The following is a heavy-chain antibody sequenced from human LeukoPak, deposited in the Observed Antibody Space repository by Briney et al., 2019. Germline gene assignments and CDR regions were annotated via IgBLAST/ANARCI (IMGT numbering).Heavy chain of an antibody. Sequence: GGSLRLSCAASGFTFSSYSMNWVRQAPGKGLEWVSSISSSSSYIYYADSVKGRFTISRDNAKNSLYLQMNSLRAEDTAVYYCARDRHSSSWSLLKFDYYYYGMDVWGQGTTVTVSS. CDR2: ISSSSSYI. V-gene: IGHV3-21*01. CDR1: GFTFSSYS. J-gene: IGHJ6*02. CDR3: ARDRHSSSWSLLKFDYYYYGMDV. D-gene: IGHD6-13*01.